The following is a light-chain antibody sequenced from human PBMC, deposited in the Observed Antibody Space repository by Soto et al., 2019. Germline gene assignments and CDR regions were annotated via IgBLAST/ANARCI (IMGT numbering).Light chain of an antibody. J-gene: IGKJ2*01. CDR1: QSVSSRY. V-gene: IGKV3-20*01. CDR2: GAS. Sequence: EIVLTQSPGTLSLSPGERATLSCRASQSVSSRYLAWFQQKPGQAPRLLIYGASSRATGIPDMFSGSGFGTDFTLTISRLDPEDFAVYYCQQFGSTPPYTFGQGTKLEIK. CDR3: QQFGSTPPYT.